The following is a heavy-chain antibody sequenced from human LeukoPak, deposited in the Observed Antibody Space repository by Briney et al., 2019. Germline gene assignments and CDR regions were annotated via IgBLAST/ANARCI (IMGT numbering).Heavy chain of an antibody. V-gene: IGHV3-21*01. CDR1: GFTFSSYN. J-gene: IGHJ4*02. CDR2: ISSSSGYI. D-gene: IGHD3-10*01. Sequence: GGSLRLSRAASGFTFSSYNMNWVRQAPGKGLEWVSSISSSSGYIYYADSVKGRFTISRDNAKNSLYLQMNSLRAEDTAVYHCATVRGGNTRDFDYWGQGTLVTVSS. CDR3: ATVRGGNTRDFDY.